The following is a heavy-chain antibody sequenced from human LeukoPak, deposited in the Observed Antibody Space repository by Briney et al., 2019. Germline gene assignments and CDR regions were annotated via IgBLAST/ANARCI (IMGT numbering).Heavy chain of an antibody. Sequence: GGSLRLSCAASGFSFSNHWMTWVRQAPGKGLEWVANIKSDGSEINYLDSVRGRFTISRDNAKESVSLQLNSLRAEDTAVYYCAKGYGDLVAFDIWGLGTMVTVSS. CDR1: GFSFSNHW. CDR2: IKSDGSEI. J-gene: IGHJ3*02. D-gene: IGHD4-17*01. CDR3: AKGYGDLVAFDI. V-gene: IGHV3-7*01.